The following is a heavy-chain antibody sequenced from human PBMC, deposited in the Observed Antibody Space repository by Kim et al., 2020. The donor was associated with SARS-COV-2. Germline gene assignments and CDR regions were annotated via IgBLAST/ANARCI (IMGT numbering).Heavy chain of an antibody. D-gene: IGHD1-26*01. CDR3: ARGLAWEFYFDF. J-gene: IGHJ4*02. Sequence: GESLKISCQGSAYRFTDYRIGWVRQKAGRGLEWMVIIYPDDPEVTYSPSFEGHVTISVDKTINTAYLQLSGLTASDTAIYYCARGLAWEFYFDFWGQGTL. CDR1: AYRFTDYR. V-gene: IGHV5-51*01. CDR2: IYPDDPEV.